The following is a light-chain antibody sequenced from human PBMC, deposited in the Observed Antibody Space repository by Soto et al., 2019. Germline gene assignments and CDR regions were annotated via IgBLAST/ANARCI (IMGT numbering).Light chain of an antibody. CDR3: QQYQSDAWT. J-gene: IGKJ1*01. CDR1: QTISSW. V-gene: IGKV1-5*01. Sequence: DIQMTQSPSTLSGSVGDRVTITCRASQTISSWLAWYQQKPGKAPKLLIYAASTLQSGVPSRFSGSGSGTDFTLTISDLQPDDFATYYCQQYQSDAWTFGQGTKVDIK. CDR2: AAS.